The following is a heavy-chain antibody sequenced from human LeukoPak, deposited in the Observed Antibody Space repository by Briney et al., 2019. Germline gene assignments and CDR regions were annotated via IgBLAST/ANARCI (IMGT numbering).Heavy chain of an antibody. J-gene: IGHJ1*01. D-gene: IGHD6-13*01. Sequence: ASVKVSCKASGYTFTGHYIHWVRQAPGQGLEWMGWIGPNSGVTNYAQKFQGRVTMTRETSINTAYMELRSLRSDDTAVYYCARDSPERAAGILQHWGPGTLVTVSS. CDR3: ARDSPERAAGILQH. CDR2: IGPNSGVT. CDR1: GYTFTGHY. V-gene: IGHV1-2*02.